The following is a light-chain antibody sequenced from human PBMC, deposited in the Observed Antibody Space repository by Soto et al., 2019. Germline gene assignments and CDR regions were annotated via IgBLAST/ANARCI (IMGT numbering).Light chain of an antibody. CDR2: DAS. V-gene: IGKV3-20*01. Sequence: EIVLTQSPGTLSLSPGERATLSCRSSQSVSSSYLAWYQQKPGQAPRLLIYDASNRATGIPDRFSGSGSGTDLPLTISRLEPDVFPVYYWQHYGIPSTFGRGTKVEIK. CDR3: QHYGIPST. CDR1: QSVSSSY. J-gene: IGKJ1*01.